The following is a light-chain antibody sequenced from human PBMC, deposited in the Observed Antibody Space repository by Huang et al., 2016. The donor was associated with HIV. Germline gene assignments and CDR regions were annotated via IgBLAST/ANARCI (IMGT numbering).Light chain of an antibody. J-gene: IGKJ5*01. V-gene: IGKV4-1*01. Sequence: DIVMTQSPDSLAVSLGERATVNCKSSQSVLYGSNNNNYLAWYQQKPGQPPKLLIYWASTREFGVPDRFSGSGSGTDFTLTISSLQAEDVAVYYCQQFYNAPITFGQGTRLEI. CDR3: QQFYNAPIT. CDR1: QSVLYGSNNNNY. CDR2: WAS.